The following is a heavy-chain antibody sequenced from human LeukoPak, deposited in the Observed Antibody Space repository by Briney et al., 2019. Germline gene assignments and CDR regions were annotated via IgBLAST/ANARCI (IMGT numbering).Heavy chain of an antibody. V-gene: IGHV3-23*01. D-gene: IGHD1-26*01. CDR2: ITGSTGST. J-gene: IGHJ4*02. Sequence: PGGSLRLSCAASGFTFSSYAMSWVRQVPGKGLEWVSLITGSTGSTYYVDSVRGRFTISRDPSKNILFLQMNSLRSEDTAVYYCARVGTGATVFSSVHNYFDYWGQGTLVTVSS. CDR1: GFTFSSYA. CDR3: ARVGTGATVFSSVHNYFDY.